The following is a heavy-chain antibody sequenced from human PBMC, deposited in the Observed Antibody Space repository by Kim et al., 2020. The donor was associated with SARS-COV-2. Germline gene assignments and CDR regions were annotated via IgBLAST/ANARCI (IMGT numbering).Heavy chain of an antibody. CDR3: ARVVVGATREFDY. D-gene: IGHD1-26*01. Sequence: YADSAKSRFASSRVNAKNSLYLQRNSLRAEDTAVDYCARVVVGATREFDYWGQGTLVTVSS. V-gene: IGHV3-21*01. J-gene: IGHJ4*02.